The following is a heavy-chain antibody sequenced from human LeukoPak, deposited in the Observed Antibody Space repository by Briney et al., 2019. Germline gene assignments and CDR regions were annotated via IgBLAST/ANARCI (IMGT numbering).Heavy chain of an antibody. CDR2: IYPSGGST. D-gene: IGHD6-13*01. V-gene: IGHV1-46*01. Sequence: ASVKVSCKASGYTFTSYYMHWVRQAPGQGLEWMGIIYPSGGSTSYAQKFQGRVTMTRDTSTSTVYMELSSLRSEDTVVYYCARDPAAAADYYYYYGMDVWGQGTTVTVSS. CDR1: GYTFTSYY. J-gene: IGHJ6*02. CDR3: ARDPAAAADYYYYYGMDV.